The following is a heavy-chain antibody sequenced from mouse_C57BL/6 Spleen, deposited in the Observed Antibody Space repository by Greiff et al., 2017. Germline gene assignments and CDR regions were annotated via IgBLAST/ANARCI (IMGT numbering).Heavy chain of an antibody. J-gene: IGHJ3*01. CDR3: ARWDMVTTRECAY. D-gene: IGHD2-2*01. V-gene: IGHV1-80*01. CDR1: GYAFSSYW. Sequence: VKLQESGAELVKPGASVKISCKASGYAFSSYWMNWVKQRPGKGLAWIGQIYPGDGDTNYNGKLKGKATLTADKSSSTAYMQLSSLTSEDSAVYFCARWDMVTTRECAYWGQGTLVTVSA. CDR2: IYPGDGDT.